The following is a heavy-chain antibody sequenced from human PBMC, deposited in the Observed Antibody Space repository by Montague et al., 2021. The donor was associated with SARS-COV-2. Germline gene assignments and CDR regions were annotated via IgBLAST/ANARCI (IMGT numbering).Heavy chain of an antibody. CDR2: ISYDGSNK. V-gene: IGHV3-30*04. CDR3: ARPRGGYSSYFDD. CDR1: GFTFSSYA. J-gene: IGHJ4*02. Sequence: SLRLSCAASGFTFSSYAMHWVRQAPGKGLEWVAVISYDGSNKYYVDSVKGRFTISRDNSKNTLYLQMNSLRAEDTAVYYCARPRGGYSSYFDDWGEGNLVTVS. D-gene: IGHD6-13*01.